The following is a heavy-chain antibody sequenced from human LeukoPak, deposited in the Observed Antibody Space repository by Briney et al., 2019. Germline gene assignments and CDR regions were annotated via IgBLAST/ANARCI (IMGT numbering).Heavy chain of an antibody. CDR1: GFTFRTDT. CDR3: ARDHMYYFDY. Sequence: PGGSLTLSCAASGFTFRTDTMKWVRQAPGKGLEWISYIGSSTTYADSVRGRFTISRDNAKNTLYLQMNSLRDEDTAVYYCARDHMYYFDYWGQGALVTVSS. V-gene: IGHV3-48*02. CDR2: IGSSTT. J-gene: IGHJ4*02.